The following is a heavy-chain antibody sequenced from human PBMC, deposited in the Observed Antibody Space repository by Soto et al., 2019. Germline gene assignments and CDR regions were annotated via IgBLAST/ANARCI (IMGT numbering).Heavy chain of an antibody. D-gene: IGHD4-17*01. J-gene: IGHJ5*02. CDR3: ASTVINFDNNWFDP. Sequence: PSETLSLTCTVSGGSISSYYWSWIRQPPGKGLEWMGYIYYSGSTNYNPPLKSRVTISVDTSKNQFSLKLSSVTAADTAVYYCASTVINFDNNWFDPWGQGTLVTVSS. CDR1: GGSISSYY. V-gene: IGHV4-59*01. CDR2: IYYSGST.